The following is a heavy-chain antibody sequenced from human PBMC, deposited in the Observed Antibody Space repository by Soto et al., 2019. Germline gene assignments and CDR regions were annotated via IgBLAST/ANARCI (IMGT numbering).Heavy chain of an antibody. CDR3: ARDMIGYCSSTSCYAGGNWFDP. V-gene: IGHV1-3*01. CDR1: GYTFTSYA. CDR2: INAGNGNT. D-gene: IGHD2-2*01. Sequence: QVQLVQSGAEVKKPGASVKVSCKASGYTFTSYAMHWVRQAPGQRLEWMGWINAGNGNTKYSQKFQGRVTITRDTSASTAYMELSSRRSEDTAVYYCARDMIGYCSSTSCYAGGNWFDPWGQGTLVTVSS. J-gene: IGHJ5*02.